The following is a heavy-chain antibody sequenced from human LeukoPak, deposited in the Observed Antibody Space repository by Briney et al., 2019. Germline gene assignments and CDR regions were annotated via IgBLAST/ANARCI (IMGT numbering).Heavy chain of an antibody. J-gene: IGHJ4*02. V-gene: IGHV1-69*05. CDR2: IIPIFGTA. CDR1: GGTFSSYA. D-gene: IGHD3-22*01. Sequence: GASVKVSCKASGGTFSSYAISWVRQAPGQGLEWMGGIIPIFGTANYAQKFQGRVTITTDESTSTACMELSSLRSEDTAVYYCARGYTMIYYYSDYWGQGTLVTVSS. CDR3: ARGYTMIYYYSDY.